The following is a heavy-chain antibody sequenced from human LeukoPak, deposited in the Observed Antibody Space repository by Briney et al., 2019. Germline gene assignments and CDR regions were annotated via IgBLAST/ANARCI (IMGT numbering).Heavy chain of an antibody. J-gene: IGHJ4*02. CDR2: ISYDGNKK. Sequence: PGGSLRLSCAASGFTFSSYAMHWVRQAPGKGLEWVAVISYDGNKKYYADSVKGRFTISRDNSKSTLSLQMNTLRAEDTAVYYCARDPRWRWLQSGGDYFDNWGQGTLVTVSS. CDR1: GFTFSSYA. D-gene: IGHD5-24*01. CDR3: ARDPRWRWLQSGGDYFDN. V-gene: IGHV3-30-3*01.